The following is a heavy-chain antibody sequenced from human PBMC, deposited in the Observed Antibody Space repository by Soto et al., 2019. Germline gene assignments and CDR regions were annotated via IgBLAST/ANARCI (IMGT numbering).Heavy chain of an antibody. CDR1: GYSFTSYW. J-gene: IGHJ6*02. Sequence: PGESLKISCKGSGYSFTSYWISWVRQMPGKGLEWMGRIDPSDSYTNYSPSFQGHVTISADKSISTAYLQWSSLKASDTAMYYCAREGRYCSSTSCSVYYYYVMDVCGQGTTVTVS. V-gene: IGHV5-10-1*01. CDR2: IDPSDSYT. CDR3: AREGRYCSSTSCSVYYYYVMDV. D-gene: IGHD2-2*01.